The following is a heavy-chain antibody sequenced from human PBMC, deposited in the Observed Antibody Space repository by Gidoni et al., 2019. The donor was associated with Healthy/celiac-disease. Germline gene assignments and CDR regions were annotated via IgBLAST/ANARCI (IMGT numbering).Heavy chain of an antibody. CDR3: ARRNGSGGSWRDYYYMDV. Sequence: QVQLQQWGAGLLKPSETLSLTCAVYGGSFSGYYWSWIRQPPGKGLEWIGEINHSGSTNYNPSLKSRVTISVDTSKNQFSLKLSSVTAADTAVYYCARRNGSGGSWRDYYYMDVWGKGTTVTVSS. CDR1: GGSFSGYY. J-gene: IGHJ6*03. V-gene: IGHV4-34*01. CDR2: INHSGST. D-gene: IGHD2-15*01.